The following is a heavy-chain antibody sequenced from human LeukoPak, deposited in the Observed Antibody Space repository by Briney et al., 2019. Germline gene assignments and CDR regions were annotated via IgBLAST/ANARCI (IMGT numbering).Heavy chain of an antibody. CDR1: GFTFSSYW. V-gene: IGHV3-7*01. D-gene: IGHD6-19*01. CDR3: ARRAAVAGIFDY. CDR2: IMQDGSDK. J-gene: IGHJ4*02. Sequence: GGSLRLSCSASGFTFSSYWMTWVRQTPGKGLEWLANIMQDGSDKYYVDSVKGRFTTSRDNAKNSLYLQMSSLRVEDTAVYYCARRAAVAGIFDYWGQGTLVTVSS.